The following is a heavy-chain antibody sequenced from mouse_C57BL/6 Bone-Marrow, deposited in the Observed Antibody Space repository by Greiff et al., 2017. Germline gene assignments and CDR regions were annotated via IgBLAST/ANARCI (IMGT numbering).Heavy chain of an antibody. CDR1: GYTFTTYP. Sequence: VQLQQSGAELVKPGASVKMSCKASGYTFTTYPIEWMKQNHGKSLEWIGNFHPYNDDTKYNEKFKGKAPLTVEKSSSTVYLGLSRLTSDDSAVYYCARRGNDYDWYFDVWGTGTTVTVSS. V-gene: IGHV1-47*01. J-gene: IGHJ1*03. D-gene: IGHD2-4*01. CDR3: ARRGNDYDWYFDV. CDR2: FHPYNDDT.